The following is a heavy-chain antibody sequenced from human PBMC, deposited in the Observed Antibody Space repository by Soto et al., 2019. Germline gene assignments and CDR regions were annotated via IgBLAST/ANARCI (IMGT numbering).Heavy chain of an antibody. J-gene: IGHJ4*02. V-gene: IGHV1-2*04. CDR3: ARGLGYYYDSSGYYDFDY. Sequence: ASVKVSCKASGYTFTGYYMHWVRQAPGQGLEWMGWINPNSGGTNYAQKFQGWVTMTRDTSISTAYMELSRLTSDDTAVYYCARGLGYYYDSSGYYDFDYWGQGTLVTVSS. CDR2: INPNSGGT. D-gene: IGHD3-22*01. CDR1: GYTFTGYY.